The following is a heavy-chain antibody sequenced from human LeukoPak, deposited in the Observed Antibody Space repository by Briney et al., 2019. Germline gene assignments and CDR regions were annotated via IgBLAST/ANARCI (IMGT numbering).Heavy chain of an antibody. Sequence: SETLSLTCTVSGGSISSSSYYWGWIRQPPGQGLEWIGSIYYSGSTYYNPSLKSRVTISVDTSKNQFSLKLSSVTAADTAVYYCARDPPSGGKTNWGQGTLVTVSS. CDR1: GGSISSSSYY. D-gene: IGHD4-23*01. J-gene: IGHJ4*02. CDR3: ARDPPSGGKTN. CDR2: IYYSGST. V-gene: IGHV4-39*07.